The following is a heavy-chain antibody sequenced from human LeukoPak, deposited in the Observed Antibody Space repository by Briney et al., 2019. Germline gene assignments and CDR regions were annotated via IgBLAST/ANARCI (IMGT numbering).Heavy chain of an antibody. CDR3: ARPQADWLYHWYFDL. V-gene: IGHV4-39*01. D-gene: IGHD3-9*01. CDR2: IYYSGST. Sequence: SETLSLTCTVSGGSISTSSYYWGWIRQPPGKGLEWIGSIYYSGSTYYNPSLKSRVTIFLDTSKNQFSLNLSSVTATDTAIYYCARPQADWLYHWYFDLWGRGTLVTVSP. J-gene: IGHJ2*01. CDR1: GGSISTSSYY.